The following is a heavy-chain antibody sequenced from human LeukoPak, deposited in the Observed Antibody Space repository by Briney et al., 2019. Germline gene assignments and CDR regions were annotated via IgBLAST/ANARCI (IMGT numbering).Heavy chain of an antibody. CDR1: GFTFSNAW. J-gene: IGHJ4*02. D-gene: IGHD3-22*01. CDR3: TRLRYDSTFY. V-gene: IGHV3-73*01. CDR2: IKSKANSYAT. Sequence: GGSLRLSCAASGFTFSNAWMSWVRQAPGKGLEWVGRIKSKANSYATAYAASVKGRFTISRDDSKNTAYLQMNSLKTEDTAVYYCTRLRYDSTFYWGQGTLVTVSS.